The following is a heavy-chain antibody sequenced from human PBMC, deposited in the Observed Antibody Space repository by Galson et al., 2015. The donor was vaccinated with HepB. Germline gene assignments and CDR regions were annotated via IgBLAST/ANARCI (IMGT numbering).Heavy chain of an antibody. V-gene: IGHV1-18*01. Sequence: SVKVSCKASGYTFTSYGISWVRQAPGQGLEWMGWISAYNGNTNYAQKLQGRVTMTTDTSTSTAYMELRSLRSDDTAVYYCARVRRVVVPAAMGGIRGWFDPWGQGTLVTVSS. CDR3: ARVRRVVVPAAMGGIRGWFDP. CDR2: ISAYNGNT. CDR1: GYTFTSYG. J-gene: IGHJ5*02. D-gene: IGHD2-2*01.